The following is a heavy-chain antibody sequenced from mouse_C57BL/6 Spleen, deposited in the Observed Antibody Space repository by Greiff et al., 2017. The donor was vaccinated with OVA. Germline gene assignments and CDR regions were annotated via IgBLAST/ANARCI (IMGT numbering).Heavy chain of an antibody. D-gene: IGHD1-1*01. V-gene: IGHV1-69*01. J-gene: IGHJ2*01. Sequence: VQLQQPGAELVMPGASVKLSCKASGYTFTSYWMHWVKQRPGQGLEWIGEIDPSDSYTNYNQKFKGKSTLTVDKSSSTAYMQLSSLTSEDSAVYYCARRGGILLRFDYWGQGTTLTVSS. CDR3: ARRGGILLRFDY. CDR1: GYTFTSYW. CDR2: IDPSDSYT.